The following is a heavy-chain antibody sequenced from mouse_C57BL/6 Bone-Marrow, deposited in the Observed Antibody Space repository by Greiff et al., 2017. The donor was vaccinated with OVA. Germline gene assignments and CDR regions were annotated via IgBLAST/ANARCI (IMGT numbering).Heavy chain of an antibody. CDR2: ICGGGSA. Sequence: QVQLQQSGPGLVAPSPSLSITCTVSGFSLTSYGVDWVRQPPGKGLEWLGVICGGGSANYNSALMSRLSISKDNSKSHVYLKMNSLQTDDTDMYYCAKSQDMDYWGQGTSVTVSS. CDR1: GFSLTSYG. CDR3: AKSQDMDY. V-gene: IGHV2-9*01. J-gene: IGHJ4*01.